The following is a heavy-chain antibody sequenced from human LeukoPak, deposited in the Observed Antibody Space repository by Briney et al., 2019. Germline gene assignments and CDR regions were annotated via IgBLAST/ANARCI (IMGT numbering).Heavy chain of an antibody. Sequence: SETLSLTCTVSGDSISTYYWSWIRQPAGKGLEWIGRIYTSGSTNYNPSLKSRVTMSVDTSKNQFSVKLTSVTAADTAVYYCMRDVQRRLPSVWGRGTLVTVSS. V-gene: IGHV4-4*07. CDR1: GDSISTYY. CDR2: IYTSGST. J-gene: IGHJ2*01. D-gene: IGHD4-17*01. CDR3: MRDVQRRLPSV.